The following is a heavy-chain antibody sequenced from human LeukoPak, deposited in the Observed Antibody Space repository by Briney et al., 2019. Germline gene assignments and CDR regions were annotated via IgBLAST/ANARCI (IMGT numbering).Heavy chain of an antibody. D-gene: IGHD6-19*01. CDR2: INHSGST. Sequence: SETLSLTCAVYGGSFSGYYWSWIRQPPGKGLEWIGEINHSGSTNYNPSLKSRVTISVDTSKNQFSLKLSSVAAADTAVYYGAQPYSSGPLWGQGTMVTVSS. J-gene: IGHJ3*01. CDR1: GGSFSGYY. CDR3: AQPYSSGPL. V-gene: IGHV4-34*01.